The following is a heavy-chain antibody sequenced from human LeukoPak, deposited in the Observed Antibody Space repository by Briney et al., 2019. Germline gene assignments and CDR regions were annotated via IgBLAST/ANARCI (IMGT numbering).Heavy chain of an antibody. V-gene: IGHV1-46*01. Sequence: ASVKVSCKAFGYTFTSNYMHWVRQAPGQGLEWMGIINPSGGSTSYAQKFQGRITLSRDTSTSTVYMELSSLRSEDTAVYYCAGAIYSSSWYDWYYYYGMDVWGQGTTVTVSS. D-gene: IGHD6-13*01. CDR1: GYTFTSNY. J-gene: IGHJ6*02. CDR2: INPSGGST. CDR3: AGAIYSSSWYDWYYYYGMDV.